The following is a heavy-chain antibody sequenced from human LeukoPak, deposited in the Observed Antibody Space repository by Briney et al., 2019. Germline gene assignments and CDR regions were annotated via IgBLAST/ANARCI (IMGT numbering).Heavy chain of an antibody. CDR3: AKGSYYYDSSGYHYYFDY. J-gene: IGHJ4*02. CDR1: GFTFSSYA. Sequence: GGSLRLSCAASGFTFSSYAMSWVRQAPGKGLEWVSAISGSGGSTYYADSVKGRFTISRDNSKNTLYLQMNSLRAEDTAVYYCAKGSYYYDSSGYHYYFDYWGQGTLVTVSS. CDR2: ISGSGGST. V-gene: IGHV3-23*01. D-gene: IGHD3-22*01.